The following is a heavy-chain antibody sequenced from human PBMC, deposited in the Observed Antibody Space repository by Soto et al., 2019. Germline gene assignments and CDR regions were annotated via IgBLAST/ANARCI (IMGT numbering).Heavy chain of an antibody. CDR3: ARGQGGSWYSYYYGMDV. D-gene: IGHD6-13*01. CDR1: GYSISSGYY. V-gene: IGHV4-38-2*01. J-gene: IGHJ6*02. CDR2: IYHSGST. Sequence: PSETLSLTCAVSGYSISSGYYWGWIRQPPGKGLEWIGSIYHSGSTYYNPSLKSRVTISVDTSKNQFSLKLSSVTAADTAVYYCARGQGGSWYSYYYGMDVWGQGTTVTVSS.